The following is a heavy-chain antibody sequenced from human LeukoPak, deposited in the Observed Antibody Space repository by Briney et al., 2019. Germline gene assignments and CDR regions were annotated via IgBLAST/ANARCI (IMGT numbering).Heavy chain of an antibody. CDR1: GFTFIDYS. V-gene: IGHV3-21*01. J-gene: IGHJ4*02. D-gene: IGHD1-26*01. CDR2: ISPSSSYI. CDR3: AREKGYSGSSFDY. Sequence: PGGSLRLSCAASGFTFIDYSMNWVRQAPGKGLEWVSSISPSSSYIYYADSVKGRFTISRDNAKNSLYLQMVSLRDEDTAVYYCAREKGYSGSSFDYWGQGTLVTVSS.